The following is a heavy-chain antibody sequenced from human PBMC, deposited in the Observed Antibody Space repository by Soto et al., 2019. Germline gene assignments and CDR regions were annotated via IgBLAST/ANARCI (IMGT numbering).Heavy chain of an antibody. CDR3: ARESRAHSETYYYDSSGYYVDY. CDR2: IYYSGST. D-gene: IGHD3-22*01. Sequence: QVQLQESGPGLVKPSQTLSLTCTVSGGSISSGDYYWSWIRQPPGKGLEWIGYIYYSGSTYYNPSLKSRVTISVDTSKNQFSLKLSSVTAADTAVYYCARESRAHSETYYYDSSGYYVDYWGQGTLVTVSS. CDR1: GGSISSGDYY. J-gene: IGHJ4*02. V-gene: IGHV4-30-4*01.